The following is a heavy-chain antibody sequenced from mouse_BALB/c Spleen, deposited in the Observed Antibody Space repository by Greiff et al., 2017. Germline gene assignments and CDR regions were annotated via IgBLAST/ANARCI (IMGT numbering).Heavy chain of an antibody. J-gene: IGHJ4*01. CDR2: IDPFNGGT. V-gene: IGHV1S135*01. CDR1: GYSFTSYY. CDR3: ARSEGNYGYAMDY. Sequence: EVKLMESGPELMKPGASVKISCKASGYSFTSYYMHWVKQSHGKSLEWIGYIDPFNGGTSYNQKFKGKATLTVDKSSSTAYMHLSSLTSEDSAVYYCARSEGNYGYAMDYWGQGTSVTVSS. D-gene: IGHD2-1*01.